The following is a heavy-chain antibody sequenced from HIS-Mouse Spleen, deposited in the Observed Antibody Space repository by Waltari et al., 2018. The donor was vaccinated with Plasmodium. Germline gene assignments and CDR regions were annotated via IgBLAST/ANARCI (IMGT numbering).Heavy chain of an antibody. V-gene: IGHV1-2*02. CDR2: NNPNRGGT. CDR1: GYTFTGYY. J-gene: IGHJ4*02. CDR3: ARDLAAAGHFDY. Sequence: QVQLVQSGAEVKKPGASVKVSCKASGYTFTGYYMHWVRQAPGQGREWMGWNNPNRGGTNYAQKFQGRVTMTRDTSISTAYMELSRLRSDDTAVYYCARDLAAAGHFDYWGQGTLVTVSS. D-gene: IGHD6-13*01.